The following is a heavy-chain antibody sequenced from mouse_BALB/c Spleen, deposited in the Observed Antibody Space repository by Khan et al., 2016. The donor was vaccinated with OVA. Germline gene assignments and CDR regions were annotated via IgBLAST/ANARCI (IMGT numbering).Heavy chain of an antibody. CDR2: ISSGGSYT. Sequence: EVELVESGGDLVKPGGSLKLSCAASGFTFSTYGMSWVRQTPDKRLEWVATISSGGSYTYYPDSVKGRFTISRDNAKNTLYLKMSSLKSEDTAMYYCARLAYYYGSEGFAYWGQGTLVTVSA. CDR1: GFTFSTYG. V-gene: IGHV5-6*01. J-gene: IGHJ3*01. D-gene: IGHD1-1*01. CDR3: ARLAYYYGSEGFAY.